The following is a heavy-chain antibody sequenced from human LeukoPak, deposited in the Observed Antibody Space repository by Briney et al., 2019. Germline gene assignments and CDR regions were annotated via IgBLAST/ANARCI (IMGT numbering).Heavy chain of an antibody. CDR2: ISGSGSST. Sequence: GGSLRLSCAASGFTFNSYWMYWVRQAPGKGLEWVSGISGSGSSTYYADSVKGRFTISRDNSKNTLYLQMNSLRAEDTAVYYCAKSLFGVVIPRFDHWGQGTLVTVSS. CDR1: GFTFNSYW. D-gene: IGHD3-3*01. V-gene: IGHV3-23*01. J-gene: IGHJ4*02. CDR3: AKSLFGVVIPRFDH.